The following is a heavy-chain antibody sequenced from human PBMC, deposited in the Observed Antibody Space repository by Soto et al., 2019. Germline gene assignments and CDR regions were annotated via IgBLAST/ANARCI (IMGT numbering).Heavy chain of an antibody. CDR1: GGSISSYY. J-gene: IGHJ5*02. Sequence: PSETLSLTCTVSGGSISSYYWSWIRQPPGKGLEWIGYIYYSGSTNYNPSLKSRVTISVDTSKNQFSLKLSSVTAADTAVYYCARDRGAVAGTYNWFDPWGQGTLVTVSS. D-gene: IGHD6-19*01. V-gene: IGHV4-59*01. CDR2: IYYSGST. CDR3: ARDRGAVAGTYNWFDP.